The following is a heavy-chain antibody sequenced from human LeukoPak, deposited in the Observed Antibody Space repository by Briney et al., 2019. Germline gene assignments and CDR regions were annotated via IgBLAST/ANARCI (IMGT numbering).Heavy chain of an antibody. CDR2: IRQDGSDK. J-gene: IGHJ4*02. CDR1: GFTFSTHW. Sequence: GGSLRLSCVASGFTFSTHWMNWVRQAPGKGLEWMANIRQDGSDKFYADSLKGRFTISRDNAKNSVFLQMSSLRAEDTAVYYCARGRFTDNGVFDYWGRGTLVIVSS. CDR3: ARGRFTDNGVFDY. V-gene: IGHV3-7*01. D-gene: IGHD1-14*01.